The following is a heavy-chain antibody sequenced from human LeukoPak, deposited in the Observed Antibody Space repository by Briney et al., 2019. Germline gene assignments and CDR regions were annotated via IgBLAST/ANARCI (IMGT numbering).Heavy chain of an antibody. CDR3: ASSPLIPSGWLGFDF. J-gene: IGHJ4*02. V-gene: IGHV4-59*01. CDR1: GGSISSYY. CDR2: IYYSGST. Sequence: SETLSLTCTVSGGSISSYYWSWIRQPPGKGLEWIGHIYYSGSTNYNPSLKSRVTMSVDTSKNQFSMKLRSLTAADTAVYYCASSPLIPSGWLGFDFWGQGILVTVS. D-gene: IGHD6-19*01.